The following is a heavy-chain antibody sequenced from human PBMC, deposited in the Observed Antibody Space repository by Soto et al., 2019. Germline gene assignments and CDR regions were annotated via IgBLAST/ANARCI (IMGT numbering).Heavy chain of an antibody. D-gene: IGHD6-19*01. CDR1: GGSFSGYY. CDR3: ACGIAVAGRFDY. J-gene: IGHJ4*02. CDR2: INHSGST. V-gene: IGHV4-34*01. Sequence: SETLSLTCAVYGGSFSGYYWSWIRQPPGKGLEWIGEINHSGSTNYNPSLKSRVTISVDKSKNQFSLKLSSVTAADTAVYYCACGIAVAGRFDYWGQGTLVTVSS.